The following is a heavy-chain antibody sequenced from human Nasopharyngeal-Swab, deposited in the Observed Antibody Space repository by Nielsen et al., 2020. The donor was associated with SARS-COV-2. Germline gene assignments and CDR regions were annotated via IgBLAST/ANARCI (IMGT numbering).Heavy chain of an antibody. CDR1: GFTFSDYY. Sequence: GGSLRLSGAASGFTFSDYYMSWIRQAPGKGLEWVSYISSSGSTIYYADSVKGRFTISRDNAKNSLYLQMNSLRAEDTAVYYCARGLLWFGELLGYYYYYGMDVWGQGTTVTVSS. V-gene: IGHV3-11*04. CDR3: ARGLLWFGELLGYYYYYGMDV. J-gene: IGHJ6*02. CDR2: ISSSGSTI. D-gene: IGHD3-10*01.